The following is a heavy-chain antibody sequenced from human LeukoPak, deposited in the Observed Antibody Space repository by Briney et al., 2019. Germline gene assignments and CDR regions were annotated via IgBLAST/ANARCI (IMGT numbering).Heavy chain of an antibody. Sequence: GGSLRLSCAASGLTFSIYWMHWVRHAPGEGLGWVSSISSSSTFIYYADSVRGRFTIPRDNAKNALYLQMNSLTAEDTALYYCVRGQYSYDSSGYPAYWGQGTLVTVSS. J-gene: IGHJ4*02. V-gene: IGHV3-21*01. CDR2: ISSSSTFI. D-gene: IGHD3-22*01. CDR1: GLTFSIYW. CDR3: VRGQYSYDSSGYPAY.